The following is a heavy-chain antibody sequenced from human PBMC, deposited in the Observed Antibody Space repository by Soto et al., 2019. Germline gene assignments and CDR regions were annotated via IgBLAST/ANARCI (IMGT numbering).Heavy chain of an antibody. CDR2: IYATGTT. CDR1: GASISGYY. D-gene: IGHD1-1*01. Sequence: ETLSLTCTVSGASISGYYWSWIRKSAGKGLEWIGRIYATGTTDYNPSLKSRVMMSVDTSKKQFSLKLRSVTAADTAVYYCVRDGTKTLRDWFDPWGQGISVTVSS. J-gene: IGHJ5*02. V-gene: IGHV4-4*07. CDR3: VRDGTKTLRDWFDP.